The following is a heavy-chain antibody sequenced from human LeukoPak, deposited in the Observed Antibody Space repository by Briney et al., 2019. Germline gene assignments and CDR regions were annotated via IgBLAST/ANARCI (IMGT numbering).Heavy chain of an antibody. CDR2: IYYSGST. CDR3: ARDHIDYGSGSYYNGVFDY. V-gene: IGHV4-59*01. D-gene: IGHD3-10*01. CDR1: GGSISSYY. Sequence: PSETLSLTCTVSGGSISSYYWSWIRQPPGKGLEWIGYIYYSGSTNYNPSLKSRVTISVDTSKNQFSLKLSSVTAADTAVYYCARDHIDYGSGSYYNGVFDYWGQGTLVTVSS. J-gene: IGHJ4*02.